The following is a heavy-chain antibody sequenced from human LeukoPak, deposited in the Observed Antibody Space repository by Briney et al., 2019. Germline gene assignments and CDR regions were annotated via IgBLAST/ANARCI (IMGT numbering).Heavy chain of an antibody. CDR1: GGTFTSYA. CDR2: IIPILGIA. V-gene: IGHV1-69*04. J-gene: IGHJ4*02. Sequence: SVKVSCKASGGTFTSYAISWVRQAPGQGLEWMGRIIPILGIANYAQKFQGRVTITADKSTSTAYMELSSLRSEDTAVYYCARAAPGSSGFDYWGQGTLVTVSS. D-gene: IGHD2-15*01. CDR3: ARAAPGSSGFDY.